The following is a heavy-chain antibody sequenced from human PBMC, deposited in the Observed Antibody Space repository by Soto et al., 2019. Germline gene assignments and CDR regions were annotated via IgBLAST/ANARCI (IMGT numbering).Heavy chain of an antibody. V-gene: IGHV3-48*02. Sequence: LRLSCIASGFTLSTYSMTWVRQAPGKGLEWLSYISKSSTTINYADSVKGRFTISRDNAKNSVYLEMSSLRDEDSAVYYCARDPPNFYYYGMDVWGQGTTVTVSS. J-gene: IGHJ6*02. CDR2: ISKSSTTI. CDR3: ARDPPNFYYYGMDV. CDR1: GFTLSTYS.